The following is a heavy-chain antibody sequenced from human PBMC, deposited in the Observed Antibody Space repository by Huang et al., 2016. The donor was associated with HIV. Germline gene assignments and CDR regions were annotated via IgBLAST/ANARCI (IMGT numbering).Heavy chain of an antibody. CDR3: VRDSSSGLQLRY. CDR2: ISKTSGAT. J-gene: IGHJ4*02. D-gene: IGHD3-22*01. CDR1: GYTFSTYS. V-gene: IGHV3-48*01. Sequence: EVQLVESGGGLAQPGGSRRLSCVASGYTFSTYSMNWFGQAPGKGLEWVSYISKTSGATSYAESVKGRFTVSRDNVKNSLYLQMNRLRVEDTAMYYCVRDSSSGLQLRYWGQGALVIVS.